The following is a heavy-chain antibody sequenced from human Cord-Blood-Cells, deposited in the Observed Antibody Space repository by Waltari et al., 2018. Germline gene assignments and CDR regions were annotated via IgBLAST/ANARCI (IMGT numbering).Heavy chain of an antibody. V-gene: IGHV4-34*01. J-gene: IGHJ4*02. Sequence: QVQLQQWGAGLLKPSETLSLTCAVYGGSFSGSYWSWIRQPPGKGLEWIREINHSGSTNYNPSLKSRVTISVDTSKNQFSLKLSSVTAADTAVYYCAAAVCSGGSCYSYFDYWGQGTLVTVSS. CDR3: AAAVCSGGSCYSYFDY. D-gene: IGHD2-15*01. CDR1: GGSFSGSY. CDR2: INHSGST.